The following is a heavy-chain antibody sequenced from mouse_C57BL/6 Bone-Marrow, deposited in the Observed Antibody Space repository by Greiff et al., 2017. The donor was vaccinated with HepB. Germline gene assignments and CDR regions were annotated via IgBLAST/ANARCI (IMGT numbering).Heavy chain of an antibody. V-gene: IGHV1-64*01. CDR3: TRRGIYDYALYY. CDR1: GYTFTSYW. D-gene: IGHD2-4*01. J-gene: IGHJ2*01. Sequence: QLQQPGAELVKPGASVKLSCKASGYTFTSYWMHWVKPRPGQGLEWIGMIHPNSGSTNYNEKFKSKATLTVDKSSSTAYMQLSSLTSEDSAVYYCTRRGIYDYALYYWGQGTTLTVSS. CDR2: IHPNSGST.